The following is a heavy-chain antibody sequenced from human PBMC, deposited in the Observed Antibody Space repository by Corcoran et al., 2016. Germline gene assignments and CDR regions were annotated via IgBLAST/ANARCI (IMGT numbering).Heavy chain of an antibody. Sequence: QVQLVQSGAEVKKPGSSVKVSCKASGGTFSSYAISWVRQAPGQGLEWMGGIIPIFGTANYAQKFQGRVTITADESTSTAYMELSSLRSEDTAVYYCARDRDRGSGDYYYYYGMDVWGQGTTVTVSS. J-gene: IGHJ6*02. D-gene: IGHD3-10*01. CDR2: IIPIFGTA. V-gene: IGHV1-69*01. CDR1: GGTFSSYA. CDR3: ARDRDRGSGDYYYYYGMDV.